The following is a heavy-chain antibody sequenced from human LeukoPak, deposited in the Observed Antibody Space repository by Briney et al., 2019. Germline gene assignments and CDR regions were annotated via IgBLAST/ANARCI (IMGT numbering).Heavy chain of an antibody. CDR1: GFTFSSYS. V-gene: IGHV3-21*01. CDR3: ARGPGYCSSTSCLNYYYYMDV. D-gene: IGHD2-2*01. Sequence: GGSLRLSCAASGFTFSSYSMNWVRQAPGKGLEWVSSISSSSSYIYYADSVKGRFTISRDNAKNSLYLQMNSLRAEDTAVYYCARGPGYCSSTSCLNYYYYMDVWGKGTTVTISS. J-gene: IGHJ6*03. CDR2: ISSSSSYI.